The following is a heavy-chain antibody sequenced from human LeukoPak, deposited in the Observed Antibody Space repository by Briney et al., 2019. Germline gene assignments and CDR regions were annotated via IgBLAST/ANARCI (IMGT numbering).Heavy chain of an antibody. D-gene: IGHD6-19*01. CDR3: ARASQWLAFDN. V-gene: IGHV3-66*01. Sequence: GGSLRLSCAASRFTVTSNYMSWVRQAPGKGLEWVSVIYNGGSTSYADSVKGRFTISRDNFKNTLYLQMDSLRAEDTAVYFCARASQWLAFDNWGQGTLVTVSS. CDR1: RFTVTSNY. J-gene: IGHJ4*02. CDR2: IYNGGST.